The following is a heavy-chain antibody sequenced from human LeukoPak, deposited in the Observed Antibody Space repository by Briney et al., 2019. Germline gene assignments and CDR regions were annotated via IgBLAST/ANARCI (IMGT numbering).Heavy chain of an antibody. CDR3: ARDPYDLGYAAY. D-gene: IGHD3-3*01. Sequence: GGSLRLSCVASGFTFSNYNMSWVRQAPGKGLEWVSSISSSSGYIYYADSMRGRFTISRDNAKNSLYLRMNSLRAEDTAVYYCARDPYDLGYAAYWGQGTLVTVSS. CDR2: ISSSSGYI. V-gene: IGHV3-21*01. CDR1: GFTFSNYN. J-gene: IGHJ4*02.